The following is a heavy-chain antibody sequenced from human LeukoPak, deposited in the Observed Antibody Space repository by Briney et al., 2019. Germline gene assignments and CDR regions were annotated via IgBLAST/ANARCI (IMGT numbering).Heavy chain of an antibody. D-gene: IGHD2-2*02. CDR2: FYYIGIT. J-gene: IGHJ3*02. CDR3: ARGRYCSSTSCYIPHDAFDI. Sequence: SETLSLTCTVSGGSISSGVYYWGWIRQPAGKGLEWIGSFYYIGITSYNSSLKSRVTISVATSKNQFSLKLSSVTAADTAVYYCARGRYCSSTSCYIPHDAFDIWGQETMVTVSS. V-gene: IGHV4-30-4*08. CDR1: GGSISSGVYY.